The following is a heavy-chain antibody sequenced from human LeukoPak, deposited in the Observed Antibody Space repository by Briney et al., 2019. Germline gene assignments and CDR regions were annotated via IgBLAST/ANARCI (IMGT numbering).Heavy chain of an antibody. CDR1: GGPFRAFY. CDR3: AGDYGDYYFDY. CDR2: INHSGGT. V-gene: IGHV4-34*01. J-gene: IGHJ4*02. Sequence: NSSETLSLTCDVSGGPFRAFYWSWIRRPPGKGLEWIGEINHSGGTNYSPSLKSRVTISVDTSKNQFSLKLSSVTAADTAVYFCAGDYGDYYFDYWGQGTLVTVSS. D-gene: IGHD4-17*01.